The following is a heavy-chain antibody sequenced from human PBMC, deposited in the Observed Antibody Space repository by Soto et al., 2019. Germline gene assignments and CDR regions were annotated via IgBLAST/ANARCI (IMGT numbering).Heavy chain of an antibody. D-gene: IGHD5-18*01. Sequence: SETLSLTCTVSGGSVSSGSYYWSWIRQPPGKGLEWIGYIYYSGSTNYNPSLKSRVTISVDTSKNQFSLKLSSVAAADTAVYYCARDRGYSYGYDYWGQGTLVTVSS. V-gene: IGHV4-61*01. CDR2: IYYSGST. J-gene: IGHJ4*02. CDR1: GGSVSSGSYY. CDR3: ARDRGYSYGYDY.